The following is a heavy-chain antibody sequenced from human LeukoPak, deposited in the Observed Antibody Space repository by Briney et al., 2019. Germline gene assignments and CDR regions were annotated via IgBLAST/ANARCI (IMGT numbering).Heavy chain of an antibody. D-gene: IGHD4-17*01. CDR1: GFTFSSYG. CDR3: AKSGSQYGDYDPDY. Sequence: GRSLRLSCAASGFTFSSYGMHWVRQAPGKGLEWVAVISYDGSNKYYADSVKGRFTISRDNNKNSLYLEMKSLRPEDTALYYCAKSGSQYGDYDPDYWGQGTLVTVTS. CDR2: ISYDGSNK. J-gene: IGHJ4*02. V-gene: IGHV3-30*18.